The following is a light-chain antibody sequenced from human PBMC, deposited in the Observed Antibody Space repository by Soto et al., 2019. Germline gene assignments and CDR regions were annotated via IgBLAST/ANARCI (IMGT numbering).Light chain of an antibody. CDR3: AAWDDSLSADVI. V-gene: IGLV1-47*01. CDR1: SSNIGSNY. CDR2: RNN. J-gene: IGLJ2*01. Sequence: QSALTQPPSASGTPGQRVTISCSGSSSNIGSNYVYWYQQVPGTAPKLLIYRNNQRPSGVPDRFSGSKSGTSASLAITGLRSEDEADYYCAAWDDSLSADVIFGGGTKLTVL.